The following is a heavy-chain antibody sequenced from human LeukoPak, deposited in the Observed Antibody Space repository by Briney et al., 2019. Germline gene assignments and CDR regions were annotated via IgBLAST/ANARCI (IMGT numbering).Heavy chain of an antibody. V-gene: IGHV1-18*04. J-gene: IGHJ4*02. CDR3: ARDNPGRYKRSYFFDS. D-gene: IGHD3-9*01. CDR1: GYTGTNFD. Sequence: ASVKVSCKAFGYTGTNFDINWVRQATGQGFEWMGWISTYNGNTKFAQRFQGRVTMTTDTSTSTAYMELRGLRADDTAVYYCARDNPGRYKRSYFFDSWGQGALVTLSS. CDR2: ISTYNGNT.